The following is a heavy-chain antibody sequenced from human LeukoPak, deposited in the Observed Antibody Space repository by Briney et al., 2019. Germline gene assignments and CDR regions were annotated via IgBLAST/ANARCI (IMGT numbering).Heavy chain of an antibody. Sequence: PSETLSLTCTVSGGSISSGSYYWSWIRQPAGKGLEWIGRIYTSGSTNYNPSLKSRVTISVDTSKNQFSLKLSSVTAADTAVYYCASSNWNDVAYWGQGTLVTVSS. V-gene: IGHV4-61*02. D-gene: IGHD1-1*01. CDR2: IYTSGST. CDR1: GGSISSGSYY. J-gene: IGHJ4*02. CDR3: ASSNWNDVAY.